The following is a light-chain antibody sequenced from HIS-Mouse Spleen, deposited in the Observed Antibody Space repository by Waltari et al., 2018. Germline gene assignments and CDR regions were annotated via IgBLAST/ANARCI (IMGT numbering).Light chain of an antibody. V-gene: IGLV3-10*01. J-gene: IGLJ2*01. CDR3: YSTDSSGNHRV. CDR1: ALPTNY. Sequence: SYELTPPPSVSVSPGQTARITCPGDALPTNYAYSYQQKSGQAPVLVIYEDSKRPSGIPERFSGSSSGTMATLTISGAQVEDEADYYCYSTDSSGNHRVFGGGTKLTVL. CDR2: EDS.